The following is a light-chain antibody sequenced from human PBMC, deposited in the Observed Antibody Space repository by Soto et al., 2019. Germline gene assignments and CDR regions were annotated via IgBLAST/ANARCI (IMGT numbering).Light chain of an antibody. CDR2: GAS. V-gene: IGKV3-15*01. Sequence: EIVLTHSPGTLSVSPGERATLSCRASQSVSSKLAWYQQKPGQAPRLLFYGASTGATGIPARFSGSGSETEFTPSISSLQSENFAVYYRQQYNNWPGTFGQGTQVDIK. CDR3: QQYNNWPGT. J-gene: IGKJ1*01. CDR1: QSVSSK.